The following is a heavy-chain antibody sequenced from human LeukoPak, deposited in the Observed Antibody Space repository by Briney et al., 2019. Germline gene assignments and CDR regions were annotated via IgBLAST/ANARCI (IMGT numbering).Heavy chain of an antibody. V-gene: IGHV3-21*04. CDR2: ISSSSSSYI. D-gene: IGHD6-6*01. CDR3: ARGQLRADYYYYMDV. J-gene: IGHJ6*03. Sequence: GGSLRLSCAASGFTFSSYSMNWVRQAPGKGLEWVSSISSSSSSYIYYADSVKGRFTISRDNAKNSLYLQMNSLRAEDMALYYCARGQLRADYYYYMDVWGKGTTVTVSS. CDR1: GFTFSSYS.